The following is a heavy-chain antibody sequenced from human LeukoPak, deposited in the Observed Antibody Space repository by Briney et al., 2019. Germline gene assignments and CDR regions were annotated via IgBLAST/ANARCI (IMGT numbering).Heavy chain of an antibody. D-gene: IGHD4-17*01. V-gene: IGHV3-30*18. CDR1: RFTFSSFG. CDR2: LSYDGSNS. CDR3: AKDASTVTLHADY. J-gene: IGHJ4*02. Sequence: PGGSLRLSCSASRFTFSSFGMHWVRQAPGKGLEWVAVLSYDGSNSYYADSVKGRFTISRDNSKNTLYLQMNSLRAEDTAVYYCAKDASTVTLHADYWGQGTLVTVSS.